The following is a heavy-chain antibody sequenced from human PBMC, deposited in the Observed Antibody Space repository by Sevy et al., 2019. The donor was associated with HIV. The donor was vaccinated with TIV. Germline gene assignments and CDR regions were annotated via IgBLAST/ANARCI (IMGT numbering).Heavy chain of an antibody. V-gene: IGHV4-59*08. CDR2: IYYSGST. J-gene: IGHJ4*02. Sequence: SETLSLTCTVSGGSISSYYWSWIRQPPGKGLEWIGYIYYSGSTNYNPSLKSRVTISVDTSKNQFSLKLSSVTAADTAVYCCARHERVIAARTVFDYWGQGTLVTVSS. CDR3: ARHERVIAARTVFDY. D-gene: IGHD6-6*01. CDR1: GGSISSYY.